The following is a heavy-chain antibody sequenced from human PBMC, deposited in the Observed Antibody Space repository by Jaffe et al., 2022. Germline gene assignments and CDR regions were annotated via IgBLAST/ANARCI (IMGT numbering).Heavy chain of an antibody. CDR1: GYTFTSYA. V-gene: IGHV7-4-1*02. D-gene: IGHD3-10*01. CDR2: INTNTGNP. Sequence: QVQLVQSGSELKEPGASVKVSCEASGYTFTSYAMNWVRQAPGQGLEFMGWINTNTGNPTYVQGFTGRFVFSLDTSVSAAYLQITSLKAEDTAVYYCARGLDYYNSGSYPNFDYWGQGTLVTVSS. J-gene: IGHJ4*02. CDR3: ARGLDYYNSGSYPNFDY.